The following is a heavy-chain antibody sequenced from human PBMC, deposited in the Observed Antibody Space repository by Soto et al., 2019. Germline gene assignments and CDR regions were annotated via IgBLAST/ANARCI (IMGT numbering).Heavy chain of an antibody. J-gene: IGHJ4*02. CDR3: ARQGIAARPYYFDY. V-gene: IGHV4-39*01. CDR2: IYYSGST. Sequence: QLQLQESGPGLVKPSETLSLTCTVSGGSISSSSYYWGWIRQPPGKGLEWIGSIYYSGSTYYNPSLKSRVTISVDTSKNQFSLKLSSVTAAVTAVYYCARQGIAARPYYFDYWGQGTLVTVSS. D-gene: IGHD6-6*01. CDR1: GGSISSSSYY.